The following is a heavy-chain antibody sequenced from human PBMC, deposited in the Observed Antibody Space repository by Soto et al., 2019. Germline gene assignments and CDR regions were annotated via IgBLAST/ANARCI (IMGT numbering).Heavy chain of an antibody. CDR3: ASSLVRWGTTDKY. J-gene: IGHJ4*02. CDR1: GFTFSSYW. D-gene: IGHD7-27*01. Sequence: PGGSLRLSCAASGFTFSSYWMSWVRQAPGKGLEWVANIKQDGSEKYYVDSVKGRFTISRDNAKNSLYLQMNSLRAEDTAVYYCASSLVRWGTTDKYWGQGTLVTVSS. CDR2: IKQDGSEK. V-gene: IGHV3-7*01.